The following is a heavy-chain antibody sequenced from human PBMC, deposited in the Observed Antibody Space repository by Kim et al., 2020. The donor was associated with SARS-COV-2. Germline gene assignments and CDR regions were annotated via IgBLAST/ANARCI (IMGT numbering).Heavy chain of an antibody. CDR2: ISAYNGNT. CDR1: GYTFTSYG. D-gene: IGHD6-13*01. Sequence: ASVKVSCKASGYTFTSYGISWVRQAPGQGLEWMGWISAYNGNTNYAQKLQGRVTMTTDTSTSTAYMELRSLRSDDTAVYYCARESVLRIAAAGIYYYYGMDVWGQGTTVTVSS. CDR3: ARESVLRIAAAGIYYYYGMDV. V-gene: IGHV1-18*01. J-gene: IGHJ6*02.